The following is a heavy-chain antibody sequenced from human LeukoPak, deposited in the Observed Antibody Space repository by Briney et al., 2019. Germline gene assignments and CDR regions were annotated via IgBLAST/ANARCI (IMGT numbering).Heavy chain of an antibody. D-gene: IGHD5-18*01. V-gene: IGHV4-39*01. J-gene: IGHJ4*02. CDR3: ASKRGDSYGYTERF. CDR2: IYYSGST. Sequence: SETLTLTCSVSGGSISSSSYYWGRIRQPPGKGLEWIGSIYYSGSTYYNPSLKSRVTISVDTSKNQFSLKLSSVTAADTAVYYYASKRGDSYGYTERFWRQGTLVSVSS. CDR1: GGSISSSSYY.